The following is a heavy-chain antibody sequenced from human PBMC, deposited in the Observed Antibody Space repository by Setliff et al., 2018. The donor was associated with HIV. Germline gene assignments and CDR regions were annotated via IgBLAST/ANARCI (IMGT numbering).Heavy chain of an antibody. CDR3: ARGRVTLNGVAAGHHYMDV. V-gene: IGHV4-59*13. D-gene: IGHD3-3*01. J-gene: IGHJ6*03. CDR1: GGFIGTYY. Sequence: SETLSLTCTVSGGFIGTYYWSWIRQSPGKGLEWIGSVYYTGSTNYNPSLESRVTMSVDTSKNQFSLRLMPLTAADTAIYYCARGRVTLNGVAAGHHYMDVWGKGNTVTVSS. CDR2: VYYTGST.